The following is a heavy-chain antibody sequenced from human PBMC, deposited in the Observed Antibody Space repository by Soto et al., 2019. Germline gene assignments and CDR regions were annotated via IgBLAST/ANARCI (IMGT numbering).Heavy chain of an antibody. CDR2: ITSSGTTV. CDR3: ARGSSNWAYYFDF. CDR1: GFTFSSYS. D-gene: IGHD6-13*01. Sequence: EVHLVESGGGLVQPGGSLRLSCAASGFTFSSYSLNWVRQAPGKGLEWVSYITSSGTTVYYADSVRGRFTISRENAKNSLYLQMTSLRDDDTAVYYCARGSSNWAYYFDFWGQGTLVTVSS. V-gene: IGHV3-48*02. J-gene: IGHJ4*02.